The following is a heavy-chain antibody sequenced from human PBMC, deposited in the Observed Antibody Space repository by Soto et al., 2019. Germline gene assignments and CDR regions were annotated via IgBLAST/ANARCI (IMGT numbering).Heavy chain of an antibody. Sequence: ASVKVSCKASGYTFTSYDINWVRQATGQGLAWMGWMNPNSGNTGYAQKFQGRVTMTRNTSISTAYMELSSLRSEDTAVYYCARGVGYCSSTSCYGGWFDPWGQGTLVTVSS. D-gene: IGHD2-2*01. V-gene: IGHV1-8*01. CDR3: ARGVGYCSSTSCYGGWFDP. CDR2: MNPNSGNT. CDR1: GYTFTSYD. J-gene: IGHJ5*02.